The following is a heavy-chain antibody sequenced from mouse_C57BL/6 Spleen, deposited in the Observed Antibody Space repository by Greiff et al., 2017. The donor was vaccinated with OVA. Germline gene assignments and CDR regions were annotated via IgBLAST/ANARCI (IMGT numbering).Heavy chain of an antibody. CDR2: INPGSGGT. CDR1: GYAFTNYL. V-gene: IGHV1-54*01. CDR3: ARSHSTTVVDWFAY. D-gene: IGHD1-1*01. J-gene: IGHJ3*01. Sequence: QVQLKESGAELVRPGTPVKVSCKASGYAFTNYLIEWVKQRPGQGLEWIGVINPGSGGTNYNEKFKGKATLTADKASSTAYMQLSSLTSEDSAVYFGARSHSTTVVDWFAYWGQGTLVTVSA.